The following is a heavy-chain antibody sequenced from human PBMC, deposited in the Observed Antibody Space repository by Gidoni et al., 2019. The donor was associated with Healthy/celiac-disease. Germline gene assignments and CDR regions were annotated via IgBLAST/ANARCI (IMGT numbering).Heavy chain of an antibody. J-gene: IGHJ3*02. CDR2: IIPILGIA. Sequence: QVQLVQSGAEVKKPGCSVKVSCKASGGTFSSYAISWVRQAPGQGLEWMGRIIPILGIANYAQKFQGRVTITADKSTSTAYMELSSLRSEDTAVYYCARVLIAVAGPQRAFDIWGQGTMVTVSS. V-gene: IGHV1-69*04. CDR1: GGTFSSYA. D-gene: IGHD6-19*01. CDR3: ARVLIAVAGPQRAFDI.